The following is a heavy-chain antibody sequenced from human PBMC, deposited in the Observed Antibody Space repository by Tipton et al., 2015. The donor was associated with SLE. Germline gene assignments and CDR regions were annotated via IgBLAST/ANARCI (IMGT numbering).Heavy chain of an antibody. J-gene: IGHJ4*02. CDR2: IYYSGRT. CDR1: GGSISSYF. CDR3: ARHGRGSAFFDY. D-gene: IGHD3-10*01. V-gene: IGHV4-59*08. Sequence: TLSLTCTVSGGSISSYFWSWIRQPPGLGLEWIGSIYYSGRTYYNPSLKSRVTVSVDTSKNQFSLKLSSVTAADTAVYYCARHGRGSAFFDYWGQGTLVPVSS.